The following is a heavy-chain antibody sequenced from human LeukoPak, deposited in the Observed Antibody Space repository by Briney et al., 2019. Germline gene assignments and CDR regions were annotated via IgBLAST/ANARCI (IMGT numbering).Heavy chain of an antibody. CDR1: GFTFSSYW. V-gene: IGHV3-7*01. CDR3: ARWDVTPKLMFYYYYMDV. D-gene: IGHD2-21*02. Sequence: GGSLRLSCAASGFTFSSYWMSWVRQAPGKGLEWVANIKQDGSEKYYVDSVKGRFTISRDNAKNSLYLQMNSLRAEDTAVYYCARWDVTPKLMFYYYYMDVWGKGTTVTISS. CDR2: IKQDGSEK. J-gene: IGHJ6*03.